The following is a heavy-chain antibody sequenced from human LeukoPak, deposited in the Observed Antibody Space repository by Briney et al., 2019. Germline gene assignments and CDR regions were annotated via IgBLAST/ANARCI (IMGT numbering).Heavy chain of an antibody. J-gene: IGHJ4*02. CDR3: ERNREGSSCCDL. D-gene: IGHD6-19*01. CDR2: INQDGSEK. V-gene: IGHV3-7*04. Sequence: GGSLRLSCATSVFTFSSYWMTWVRQTPGKGLEWVAHINQDGSEKYYVDSVKGRFTISRDNAKNSLYLQMNSLRADDTSVYFCERNREGSSCCDLWGQGTLVSVSS. CDR1: VFTFSSYW.